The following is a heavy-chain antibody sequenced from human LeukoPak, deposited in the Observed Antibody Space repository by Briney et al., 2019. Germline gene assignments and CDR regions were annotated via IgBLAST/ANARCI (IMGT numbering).Heavy chain of an antibody. V-gene: IGHV3-23*01. D-gene: IGHD6-19*01. Sequence: GGSLRFSCAASGFTFSSYAMSWVRQAPGKGLEWVSAISGSGGSTYYADSVKGRFTISRDNSKNTLYLQMNSLRAEDTAVYYCAKDIAIGSGFSDYWGQGTLVTVSS. J-gene: IGHJ4*02. CDR1: GFTFSSYA. CDR3: AKDIAIGSGFSDY. CDR2: ISGSGGST.